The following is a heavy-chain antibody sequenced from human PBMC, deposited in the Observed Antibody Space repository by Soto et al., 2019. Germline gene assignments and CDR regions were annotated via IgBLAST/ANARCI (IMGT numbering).Heavy chain of an antibody. V-gene: IGHV4-59*08. Sequence: PSEPLSLTCTVSGGSISSYYWSWIRQPPGKGLEWIGYIYYSGSTYYNPSLKSRVTISVDTSKNQFSLKLSSVTAADTAVYFCARGNGVNYYYAMDVWGQGTTVTVSS. CDR3: ARGNGVNYYYAMDV. D-gene: IGHD2-8*01. J-gene: IGHJ6*02. CDR1: GGSISSYY. CDR2: IYYSGST.